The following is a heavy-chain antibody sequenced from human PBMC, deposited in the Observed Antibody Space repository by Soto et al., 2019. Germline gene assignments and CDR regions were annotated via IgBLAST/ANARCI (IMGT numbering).Heavy chain of an antibody. D-gene: IGHD2-2*01. J-gene: IGHJ6*02. V-gene: IGHV4-31*03. CDR3: ARLGNSTQRVMDV. Sequence: TLSLTCTVSGGSISSGGYYWSWIRQHPGKGLEWIGYIYYSGSTYYNPSLKSRVTISVDTSKNQFSLKLSSVTAADTAVYYCARLGNSTQRVMDVWGQGTTVTVS. CDR1: GGSISSGGYY. CDR2: IYYSGST.